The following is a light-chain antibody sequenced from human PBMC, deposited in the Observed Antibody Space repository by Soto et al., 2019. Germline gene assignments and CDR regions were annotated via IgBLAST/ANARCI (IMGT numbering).Light chain of an antibody. Sequence: EMVMTRSPATLSVSPGERATLSCRASQSVSSNLAWYQQKPGQAPRLLIYGASTRATGIPARFSGSGSGTEFTLTLSSLQSEDLAVYYCQQYNNWPPWTFGQGTKVEIK. CDR2: GAS. CDR3: QQYNNWPPWT. V-gene: IGKV3-15*01. CDR1: QSVSSN. J-gene: IGKJ1*01.